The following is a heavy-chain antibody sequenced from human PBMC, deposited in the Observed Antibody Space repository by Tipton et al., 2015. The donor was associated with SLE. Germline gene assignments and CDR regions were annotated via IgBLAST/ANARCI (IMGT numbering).Heavy chain of an antibody. Sequence: SLRLSCAASGFTFSSYAMSWVRQAPGKGLEWVSAISGSGGRTYSADSVKGPFTISRDNAKSTLYLQMNSLRAEDTAVYYCAKDSPGVAFDIWGQGTMVTVSS. CDR3: AKDSPGVAFDI. CDR2: ISGSGGRT. CDR1: GFTFSSYA. D-gene: IGHD7-27*01. J-gene: IGHJ3*02. V-gene: IGHV3-23*01.